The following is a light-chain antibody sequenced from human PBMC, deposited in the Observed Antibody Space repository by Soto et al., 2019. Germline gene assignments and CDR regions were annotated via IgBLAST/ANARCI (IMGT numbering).Light chain of an antibody. CDR2: EVS. CDR1: SSDIGAYNY. J-gene: IGLJ1*01. V-gene: IGLV2-14*01. Sequence: QSVLTQPASVSGSPGQSITISCTGTSSDIGAYNYVSWFQQHPGKAPTLIISEVSNRPSGVSNRFSGSKSGNAASLTISGLQAEDEADYFCFSFTTDWTHVFGTGTQ. CDR3: FSFTTDWTHV.